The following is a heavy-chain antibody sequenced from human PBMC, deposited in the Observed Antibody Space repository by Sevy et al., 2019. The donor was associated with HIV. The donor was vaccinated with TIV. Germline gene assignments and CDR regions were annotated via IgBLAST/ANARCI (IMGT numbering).Heavy chain of an antibody. J-gene: IGHJ3*02. D-gene: IGHD3-22*01. CDR2: IFSGGGT. CDR3: GRGATFYSDSSGRVLSVLGAFDI. CDR1: GFTVSSNY. Sequence: GGSLRLSCAASGFTVSSNYMSWVRQAPGKGLEWVSIIFSGGGTYYADPVQGRFTISRDNSKNMVYLQMNSLRAKETAVFYWGRGATFYSDSSGRVLSVLGAFDICGRGTMVTVSS. V-gene: IGHV3-53*01.